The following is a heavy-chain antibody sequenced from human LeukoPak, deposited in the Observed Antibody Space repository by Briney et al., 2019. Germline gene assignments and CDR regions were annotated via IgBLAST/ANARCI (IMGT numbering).Heavy chain of an antibody. CDR2: ISAGGGST. J-gene: IGHJ4*02. Sequence: GGSLRLSCATSGFSFSSFWMSWVRQAPGKGLEWVSAISAGGGSTLYADSVKGRFTISRDNSKNTLYLHMNSLRAEDTAVYFCAYYDSSGYYYGRLRYWGQGTPVTVSS. CDR3: AYYDSSGYYYGRLRY. CDR1: GFSFSSFW. V-gene: IGHV3-23*01. D-gene: IGHD3-22*01.